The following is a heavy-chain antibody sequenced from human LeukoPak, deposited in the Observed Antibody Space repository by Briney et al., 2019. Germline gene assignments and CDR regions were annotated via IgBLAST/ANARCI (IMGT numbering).Heavy chain of an antibody. CDR3: ARAFEGSPYYYYGMDV. CDR2: KNPNSGNT. CDR1: GYTFTIYD. V-gene: IGHV1-8*01. D-gene: IGHD1-26*01. J-gene: IGHJ6*02. Sequence: ASVKVSCKASGYTFTIYDINWVRQATGQGLEWMGWKNPNSGNTGYAQKFQGRVTMTRNTSISTAYMELSSLRSEDTAVYYCARAFEGSPYYYYGMDVWGQGTTVTVSS.